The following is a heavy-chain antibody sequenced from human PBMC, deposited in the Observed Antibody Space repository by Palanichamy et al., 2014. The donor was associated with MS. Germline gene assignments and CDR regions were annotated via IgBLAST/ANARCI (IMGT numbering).Heavy chain of an antibody. Sequence: QVQLVQSGVEVKKPGASVKVSCETSGYNFTTYTITWVRQAPGQGLEWMGWISAYSGHTSYAQKLHDRVTMTTDTSTTTAYMELRSLRSDDTAVYYCARVTTFGMIIIPNFDYWGQGTLVTVSS. V-gene: IGHV1-18*01. J-gene: IGHJ4*02. CDR3: ARVTTFGMIIIPNFDY. CDR2: ISAYSGHT. D-gene: IGHD3-3*01. CDR1: GYNFTTYT.